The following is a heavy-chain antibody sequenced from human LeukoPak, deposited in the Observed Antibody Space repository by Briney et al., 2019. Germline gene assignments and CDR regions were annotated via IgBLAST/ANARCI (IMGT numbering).Heavy chain of an antibody. D-gene: IGHD2-21*01. Sequence: SETLSLTCTVSGGSISSYYWSWIRQPPGKGLEWIGYIYYSGSTSYNPSLKSRVTISVDTSKNQFSLKLSSVTAADTAVYYCARDKRGLVDYWGQGTLVTVSS. J-gene: IGHJ4*02. CDR3: ARDKRGLVDY. CDR2: IYYSGST. V-gene: IGHV4-59*01. CDR1: GGSISSYY.